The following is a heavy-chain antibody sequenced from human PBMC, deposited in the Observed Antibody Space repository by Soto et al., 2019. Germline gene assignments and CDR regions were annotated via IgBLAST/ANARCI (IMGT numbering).Heavy chain of an antibody. D-gene: IGHD1-26*01. CDR3: ARVVGPTQMECAT. Sequence: GGSLRLSCAASGFTFSSYWMTWVRQAPGKGLEWVANIKQDGSEKYYVDSVRGRFTMSRDNAKNSLYLQMNSLRAADTAVYYFARVVGPTQMECATWGQGTLGTVCS. V-gene: IGHV3-7*01. CDR1: GFTFSSYW. J-gene: IGHJ5*02. CDR2: IKQDGSEK.